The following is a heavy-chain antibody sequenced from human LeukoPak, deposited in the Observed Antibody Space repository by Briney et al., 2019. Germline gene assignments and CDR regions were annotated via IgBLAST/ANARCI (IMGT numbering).Heavy chain of an antibody. D-gene: IGHD3-10*01. CDR1: GFTFSSYA. Sequence: GRSLRLSCAASGFTFSSYAMHWVRQAPGKGLEWVAVISYDGSNKYYADSVKGRFTISRDNSKNTLYLQMNSLRAEDTAVYYCARDFYGSGRGGLDYWGQGTLVTVSS. CDR3: ARDFYGSGRGGLDY. CDR2: ISYDGSNK. V-gene: IGHV3-30-3*01. J-gene: IGHJ4*02.